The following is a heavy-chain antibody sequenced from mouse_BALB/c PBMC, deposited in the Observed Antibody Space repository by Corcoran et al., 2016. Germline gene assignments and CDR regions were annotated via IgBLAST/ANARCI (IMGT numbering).Heavy chain of an antibody. CDR3: ANWDVY. V-gene: IGHV14-3*02. CDR1: GFNIKDTY. J-gene: IGHJ3*01. CDR2: IDPANGNT. Sequence: EVQLQQYGAELVKPGASVKLSCTASGFNIKDTYMHWVKQRPEQGLEWIGRIDPANGNTKYDPKFQGKATITADTSSNTAYLQLSSLTSEDTAVYYCANWDVYWGQGTLVTVSA. D-gene: IGHD4-1*01.